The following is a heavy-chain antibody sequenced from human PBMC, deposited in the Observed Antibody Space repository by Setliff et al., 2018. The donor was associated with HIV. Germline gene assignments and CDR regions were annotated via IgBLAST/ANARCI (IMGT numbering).Heavy chain of an antibody. J-gene: IGHJ3*02. CDR1: GGSISSHY. CDR3: ARDGPLEGSPFDGFDM. V-gene: IGHV4-59*11. D-gene: IGHD3-10*01. CDR2: IYYSGST. Sequence: SETLSLTCTVSGGSISSHYWSWIRQPPGKGLEWIGYIYYSGSTNYNPSLKSRVTISVDTSKNQFSLKLSSVTAADTAVYYCARDGPLEGSPFDGFDMWGQGTMVTVSS.